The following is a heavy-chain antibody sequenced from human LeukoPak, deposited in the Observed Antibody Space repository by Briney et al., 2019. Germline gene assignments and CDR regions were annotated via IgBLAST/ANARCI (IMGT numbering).Heavy chain of an antibody. J-gene: IGHJ5*02. CDR2: INHSGST. D-gene: IGHD1-26*01. CDR1: GGSFSGYY. Sequence: SETLSLTCAVYGGSFSGYYWSWIRQPPGKGLEWIGEINHSGSTNYNPSLKSRVTISVDTSKNQFSLKLSSVTAADTAVYYCARGRWELLRKWFDPWGQGTLVTVSS. CDR3: ARGRWELLRKWFDP. V-gene: IGHV4-34*01.